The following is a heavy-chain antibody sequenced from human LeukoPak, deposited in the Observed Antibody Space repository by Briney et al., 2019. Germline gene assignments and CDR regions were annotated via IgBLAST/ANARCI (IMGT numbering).Heavy chain of an antibody. Sequence: SETLSLTCAVYGGSFSGYYWSWIRQPPGKGLEWIGEINHSGSTNYNPSLKSRVTISVDTSKNQFSLKLSSVTAADTAVYYCARDRGRRAFDYWGQGTLVTVSS. CDR2: INHSGST. CDR1: GGSFSGYY. V-gene: IGHV4-34*01. J-gene: IGHJ4*02. CDR3: ARDRGRRAFDY. D-gene: IGHD3-10*01.